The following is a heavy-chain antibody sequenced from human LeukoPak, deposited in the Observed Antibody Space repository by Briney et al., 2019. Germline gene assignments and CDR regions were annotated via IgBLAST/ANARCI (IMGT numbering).Heavy chain of an antibody. D-gene: IGHD3-22*01. V-gene: IGHV4-39*01. Sequence: PSDTLSLTCSVSGDSNRNIIHYWGWIRRPPGKGLEWIGSVYYTGSTYYSASLKSRVTLSADTSKNEVSLTLKSVTAADTAVYYCARFPARPDSSGYYDNWFDPWGQGILVTVSS. J-gene: IGHJ5*02. CDR1: GDSNRNIIHY. CDR3: ARFPARPDSSGYYDNWFDP. CDR2: VYYTGST.